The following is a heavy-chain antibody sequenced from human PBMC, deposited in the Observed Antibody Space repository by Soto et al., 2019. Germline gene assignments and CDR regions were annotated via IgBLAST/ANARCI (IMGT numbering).Heavy chain of an antibody. Sequence: SETLSLTCTVSGGSISSSSYYWGWIRQPPGKGLEWIGSIYYSGSTYYNPSLKSRVTISVDTSKNQFSLKLSSVTAADTAVYYCARPDYGDYGWYFDLWGRGTLVTV. CDR1: GGSISSSSYY. V-gene: IGHV4-39*01. CDR2: IYYSGST. J-gene: IGHJ2*01. D-gene: IGHD4-17*01. CDR3: ARPDYGDYGWYFDL.